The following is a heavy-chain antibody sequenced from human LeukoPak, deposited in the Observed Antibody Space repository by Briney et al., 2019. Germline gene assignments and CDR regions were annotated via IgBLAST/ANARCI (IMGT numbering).Heavy chain of an antibody. Sequence: PGGSLRLSCAASGFTFSSYAMSWVRQAPGKGLEWVSAISGSGGSTYYADSVKGRFTISRDNSKNTLYLQMNSLRAEDRAVYYCAKCWATGMVGDPSFFDYWGQGTLVTVSS. CDR2: ISGSGGST. V-gene: IGHV3-23*01. CDR3: AKCWATGMVGDPSFFDY. D-gene: IGHD1-26*01. J-gene: IGHJ4*02. CDR1: GFTFSSYA.